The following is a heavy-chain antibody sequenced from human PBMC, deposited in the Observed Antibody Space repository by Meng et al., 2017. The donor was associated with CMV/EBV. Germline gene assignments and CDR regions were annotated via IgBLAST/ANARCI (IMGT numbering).Heavy chain of an antibody. J-gene: IGHJ6*02. CDR2: ISSSSSYI. V-gene: IGHV3-21*04. Sequence: GESLKISCAASGFTFSSYSMNWVRQAPGKGLEWVSSISSSSSYIYYADSVKGRFTISRDNSKNTLYLQMNSLRAEDTAVYYCARVATVRFLEVSGMDVWGQGTTVTVSS. CDR1: GFTFSSYS. CDR3: ARVATVRFLEVSGMDV. D-gene: IGHD3-3*01.